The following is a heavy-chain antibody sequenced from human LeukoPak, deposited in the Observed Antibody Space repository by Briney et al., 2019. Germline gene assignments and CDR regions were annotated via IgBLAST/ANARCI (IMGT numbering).Heavy chain of an antibody. D-gene: IGHD3-3*01. J-gene: IGHJ4*02. CDR1: GFTFSSYA. CDR3: AKVLDGGGGKRDFWGGGAGPLDY. CDR2: ISGSGGST. V-gene: IGHV3-23*01. Sequence: GGSLRLSCAASGFTFSSYAMSWVRQAPGKGLEWVSAISGSGGSTYYADSVKGRFTISRDNSKNTLYLQMNSLRAEDTAVYHCAKVLDGGGGKRDFWGGGAGPLDYGGREPW.